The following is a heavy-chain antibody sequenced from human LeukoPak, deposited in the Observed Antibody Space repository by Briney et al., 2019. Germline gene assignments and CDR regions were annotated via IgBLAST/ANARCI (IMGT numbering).Heavy chain of an antibody. Sequence: GASVKVSCKASGYTFTSYGISWVRQAPGQGLEWMGWISAYNGNTNYAQKLQGRVTMTTDTSTITAYMELRSLRSDDTAVYYSARVSGFDFWSGYAPPMYYYYGIDVWGRGTTVTVSS. CDR1: GYTFTSYG. J-gene: IGHJ6*02. CDR2: ISAYNGNT. D-gene: IGHD3-3*01. CDR3: ARVSGFDFWSGYAPPMYYYYGIDV. V-gene: IGHV1-18*01.